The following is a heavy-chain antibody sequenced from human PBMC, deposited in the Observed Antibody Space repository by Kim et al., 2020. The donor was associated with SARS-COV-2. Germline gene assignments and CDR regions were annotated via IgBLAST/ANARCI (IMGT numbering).Heavy chain of an antibody. D-gene: IGHD3-10*01. J-gene: IGHJ6*02. CDR3: AKDMVREVERGYYYYYGMDV. Sequence: RFTISRDNSKNALYLQMNSLRTEDTALYYCAKDMVREVERGYYYYYGMDVWGQGTTVTVSS. V-gene: IGHV3-43*01.